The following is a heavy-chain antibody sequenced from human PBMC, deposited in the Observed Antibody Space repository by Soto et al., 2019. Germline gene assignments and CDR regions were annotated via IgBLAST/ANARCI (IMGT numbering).Heavy chain of an antibody. CDR3: SSGGATLFDY. J-gene: IGHJ4*02. CDR1: GFTFSSYA. D-gene: IGHD1-26*01. Sequence: GGSLRLSCAASGFTFSSYAMHWVRQAPGKGLEWVAVISYDGSNKYYADSVKGRFTISRDNSKNTLYLQMNSLRAEDTAVYYCSSGGATLFDYWGQGTLVTVSS. V-gene: IGHV3-30-3*01. CDR2: ISYDGSNK.